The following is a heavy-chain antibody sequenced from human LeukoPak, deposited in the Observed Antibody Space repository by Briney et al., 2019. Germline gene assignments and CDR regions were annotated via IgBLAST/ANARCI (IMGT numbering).Heavy chain of an antibody. CDR2: INPSGGST. CDR3: ARRLRYGSGSYYDSYYYMDV. D-gene: IGHD3-10*01. J-gene: IGHJ6*03. CDR1: GYTFTSYY. V-gene: IGHV1-46*01. Sequence: ASVKVSCKASGYTFTSYYMHWVRQAPGQGLEWMGIINPSGGSTSYAQKFQGRVTMTRDMSTSTVYMELSSLRSEDTAVYYCARRLRYGSGSYYDSYYYMDVWGKGTTVTVSS.